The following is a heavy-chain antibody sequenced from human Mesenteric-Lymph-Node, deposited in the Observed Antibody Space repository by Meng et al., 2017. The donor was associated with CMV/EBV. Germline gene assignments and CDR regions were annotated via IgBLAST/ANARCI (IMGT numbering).Heavy chain of an antibody. J-gene: IGHJ5*02. Sequence: GESLKISCAASGFTFSSYSMNWVRQAPGKGLEWVSVIYRGGTDTYYVGSVKGWFTISRDDSKNTLYLQMNSLRAEDTAVYYCAKELELDLWGQGTLVTVSS. D-gene: IGHD1-1*01. CDR2: IYRGGTDT. V-gene: IGHV3-23*03. CDR1: GFTFSSYS. CDR3: AKELELDL.